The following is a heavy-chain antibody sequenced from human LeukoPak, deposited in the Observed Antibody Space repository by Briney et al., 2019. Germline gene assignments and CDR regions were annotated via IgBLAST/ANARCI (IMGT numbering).Heavy chain of an antibody. CDR2: INPNSGGT. D-gene: IGHD3-22*01. CDR3: AREEVTSITMIVVVTVSRNWRFDP. J-gene: IGHJ5*02. V-gene: IGHV1-2*02. CDR1: GYTFTGYY. Sequence: ASVKVSCKASGYTFTGYYMHWVRQAPGQGLEWMGWINPNSGGTNYAQKFQGRVTMTRDTSISTAYMELSRLRSDDTAVYYCAREEVTSITMIVVVTVSRNWRFDPWGQGTLVTVSS.